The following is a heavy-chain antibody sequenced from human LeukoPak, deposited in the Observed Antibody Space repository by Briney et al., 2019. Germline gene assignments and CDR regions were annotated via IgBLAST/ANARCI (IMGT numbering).Heavy chain of an antibody. D-gene: IGHD6-13*01. V-gene: IGHV3-33*01. CDR1: GFTFSAYG. Sequence: GGSLRLSCAASGFTFSAYGMHWVRQAPGKGLEWVAVIWFDRSNKYYADSVKGRFTISRDNSKNTLYLQMNSLRAEDTAVYYCASAAGPFDNWGQGTLVTVSS. CDR3: ASAAGPFDN. CDR2: IWFDRSNK. J-gene: IGHJ4*02.